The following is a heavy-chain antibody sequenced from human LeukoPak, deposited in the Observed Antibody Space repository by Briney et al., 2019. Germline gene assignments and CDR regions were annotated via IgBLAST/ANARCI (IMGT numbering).Heavy chain of an antibody. CDR2: IYHSGNT. J-gene: IGHJ3*02. Sequence: SETLSLTCAVSGGSISSSNWWSWVRQPPGKGLEWIGEIYHSGNTNYNPSLKSRVTISVDKSKNQFSLKLSSVTAADTAVYYCARDYYGSGTYYTDAFDIWGQGTMVTVSS. V-gene: IGHV4-4*02. D-gene: IGHD3-10*01. CDR1: GGSISSSNW. CDR3: ARDYYGSGTYYTDAFDI.